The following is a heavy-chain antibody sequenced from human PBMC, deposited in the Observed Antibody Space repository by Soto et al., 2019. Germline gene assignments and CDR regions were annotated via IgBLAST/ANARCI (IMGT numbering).Heavy chain of an antibody. CDR2: FDPEDGET. D-gene: IGHD1-26*01. CDR3: ASGPRYHSIVGAIPFDY. V-gene: IGHV1-24*01. CDR1: GYTLTELS. Sequence: ASVKVSCKVSGYTLTELSMHWVRQAPGKGLEWMGGFDPEDGETIYAQKFQGRVTMTEDTSTDTAYMELSSLRSEDTAVYYCASGPRYHSIVGAIPFDYWGQGTLVTVSS. J-gene: IGHJ4*02.